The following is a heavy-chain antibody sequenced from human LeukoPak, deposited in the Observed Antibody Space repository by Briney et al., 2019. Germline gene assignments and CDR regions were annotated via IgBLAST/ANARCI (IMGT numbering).Heavy chain of an antibody. CDR2: IYPGDSDT. J-gene: IGHJ4*02. Sequence: GESLKISCKGSGYSYTSYWIGWVRQMPGKGLEWMGIIYPGDSDTRYSPSFQGQVTISADKSISTAYLQWSSLKASDTAMYYCARYIAAAGTFFDYWGQGTLVTVSS. CDR3: ARYIAAAGTFFDY. V-gene: IGHV5-51*01. D-gene: IGHD6-13*01. CDR1: GYSYTSYW.